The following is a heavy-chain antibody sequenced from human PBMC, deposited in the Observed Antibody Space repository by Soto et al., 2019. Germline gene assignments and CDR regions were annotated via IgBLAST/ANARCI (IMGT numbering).Heavy chain of an antibody. Sequence: SETLSLTCTVSRGSISRYDWSWIRQPPGKGLEWIGYIYYSGSTNYNPSLKSRVTISVDTSKNQFSLKLSSVTAADTAVYYCERAGASWSDYDILTGYRNRVAPWGQRTRV. J-gene: IGHJ5*02. CDR3: ERAGASWSDYDILTGYRNRVAP. V-gene: IGHV4-59*01. CDR1: RGSISRYD. D-gene: IGHD3-9*01. CDR2: IYYSGST.